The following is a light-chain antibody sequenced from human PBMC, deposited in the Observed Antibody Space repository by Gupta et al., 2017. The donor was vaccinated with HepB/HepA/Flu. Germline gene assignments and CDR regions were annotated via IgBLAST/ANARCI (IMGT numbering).Light chain of an antibody. CDR3: GTWDSSLSVVV. J-gene: IGLJ2*01. Sequence: QSVLTQPPSLSAAPGQKVTISCSGSSSNIETNYVSWYQQRPGTAPKLLIFENNQRPSGMPDRFSGSTSDTSATLDITGLQTGDEADYYCGTWDSSLSVVVFGGGTRLTVL. CDR1: SSNIETNY. CDR2: ENN. V-gene: IGLV1-51*02.